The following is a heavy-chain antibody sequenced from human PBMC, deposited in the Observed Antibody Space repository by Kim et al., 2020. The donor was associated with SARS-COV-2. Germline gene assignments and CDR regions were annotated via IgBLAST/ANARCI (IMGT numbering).Heavy chain of an antibody. D-gene: IGHD6-6*01. CDR3: ARRVSTSSGHFDY. V-gene: IGHV3-23*01. J-gene: IGHJ4*02. Sequence: YADYVKGRFAITRANPKNTVYLQMGSLRADDTSVYYCARRVSTSSGHFDYWGQGTLVAVSS.